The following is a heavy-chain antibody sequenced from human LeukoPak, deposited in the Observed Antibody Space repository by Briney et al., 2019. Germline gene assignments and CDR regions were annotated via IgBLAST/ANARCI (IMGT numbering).Heavy chain of an antibody. J-gene: IGHJ4*02. V-gene: IGHV3-23*01. CDR1: GFTFSNYA. D-gene: IGHD3-9*01. Sequence: GGSLRLSCVASGFTFSNYAMSWVRQAAGKRLEWVSAVTGSGGSTYYADSVKGRFTISRDNSRNTLFLQMNSLRAEDTVIYYCAKWGDFDILTGYYVSDFWGQGTLVTVSS. CDR3: AKWGDFDILTGYYVSDF. CDR2: VTGSGGST.